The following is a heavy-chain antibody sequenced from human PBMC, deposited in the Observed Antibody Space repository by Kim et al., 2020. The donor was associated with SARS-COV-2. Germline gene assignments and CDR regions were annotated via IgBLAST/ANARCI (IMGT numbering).Heavy chain of an antibody. D-gene: IGHD6-19*01. CDR1: GFTFSSYW. CDR2: IKQDGSEK. CDR3: ARDRGTSGYSSGWYYYYYYGMDV. V-gene: IGHV3-7*01. Sequence: GGSLRLSCAASGFTFSSYWMSWVRQAPGKGLEWVANIKQDGSEKYYVDSVKGRFTISRDNAKNSLYLQMNSLGAEDTAVYYCARDRGTSGYSSGWYYYYYYGMDVWGQGTTVTVSS. J-gene: IGHJ6*01.